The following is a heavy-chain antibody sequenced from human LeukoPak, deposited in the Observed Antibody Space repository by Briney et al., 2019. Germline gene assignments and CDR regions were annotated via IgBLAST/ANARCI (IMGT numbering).Heavy chain of an antibody. V-gene: IGHV1-18*04. CDR3: ARGAKYYDILTGYRGNLALDY. Sequence: ASVKVSCKASGYTFTSYGISWVRQAPGQGLEWMGWISAYNGNTNYAQKLQGRVTMTTDTSTSTAYMELRSLRSDDTAVYYCARGAKYYDILTGYRGNLALDYCGQGTLVTVSS. CDR2: ISAYNGNT. CDR1: GYTFTSYG. J-gene: IGHJ4*02. D-gene: IGHD3-9*01.